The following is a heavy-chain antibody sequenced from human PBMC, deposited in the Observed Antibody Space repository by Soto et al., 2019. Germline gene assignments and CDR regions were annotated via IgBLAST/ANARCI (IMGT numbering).Heavy chain of an antibody. D-gene: IGHD2-2*01. J-gene: IGHJ3*02. V-gene: IGHV1-69*01. CDR1: GGTFSSYA. CDR2: IIPIFGTA. CDR3: ARGVVVPAATWGALDI. Sequence: QVQLVQSGAEVKKPGSSVKVSCKASGGTFSSYAISWVRQAPGQGLEWMGGIIPIFGTANYAQKFQGRVTITADEYTSIAYMELSSLRSEDTAVYYCARGVVVPAATWGALDIWGEGTMGTDSS.